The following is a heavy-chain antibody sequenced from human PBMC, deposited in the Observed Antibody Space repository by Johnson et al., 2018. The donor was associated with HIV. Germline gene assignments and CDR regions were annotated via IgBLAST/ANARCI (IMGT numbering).Heavy chain of an antibody. D-gene: IGHD1-26*01. Sequence: QVQVVESGGGVVQPGRSLRLSCAASGFTFSSYAMHWVRQAPGKGLEWVAVISYDGLNENYPDSVKGRFTISRDNSKNTLYLQVNSLRPEDTAVFYCARALTGSYSRDAFDIWGQGTMVSVSS. J-gene: IGHJ3*02. CDR2: ISYDGLNE. CDR3: ARALTGSYSRDAFDI. V-gene: IGHV3-30*04. CDR1: GFTFSSYA.